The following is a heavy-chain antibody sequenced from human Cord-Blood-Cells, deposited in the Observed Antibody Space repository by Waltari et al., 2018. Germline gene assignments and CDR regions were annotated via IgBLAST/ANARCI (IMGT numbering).Heavy chain of an antibody. D-gene: IGHD3-22*01. CDR1: GGSISSSNW. Sequence: QVQLQESGPGLVKPSGTLSLTCAVSGGSISSSNWCSGVRQLPGKGLEWIGEIYHSGSTNYNPSLKSRVTISVDKSKNQFSLKLSSVPAADTAVYYCACRSYYYDSSGYYYYFDYWGQGTLVTVSS. J-gene: IGHJ4*02. CDR2: IYHSGST. CDR3: ACRSYYYDSSGYYYYFDY. V-gene: IGHV4-4*02.